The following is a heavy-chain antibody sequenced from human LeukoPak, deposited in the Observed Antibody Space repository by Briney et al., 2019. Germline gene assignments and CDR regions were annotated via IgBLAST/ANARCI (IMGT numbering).Heavy chain of an antibody. CDR3: ARYGYGGGFDY. J-gene: IGHJ4*02. CDR1: GFTFSSYE. V-gene: IGHV3-48*03. D-gene: IGHD5-18*01. CDR2: ISGSGSNI. Sequence: PGGSLRLSWAASGFTFSSYEMNCVRQAPGKGLEWVSYISGSGSNIYYTDSVKGRFTISRDNAKNSLYLQMNSLRAEDTAVYYCARYGYGGGFDYWGQGTLVPVSS.